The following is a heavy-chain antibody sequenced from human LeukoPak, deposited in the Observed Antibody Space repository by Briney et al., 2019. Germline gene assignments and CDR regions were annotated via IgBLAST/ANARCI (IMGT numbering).Heavy chain of an antibody. Sequence: PGGSLRLSCAASGFTFSSYAMHWVRQAPGKGLEWVAVISYHGGDEYSADSVKGRFTISRDNSKNTLYLQMNSLRAEDTAVYYCASEPRIFYDSSGPGYWGQGTLVTVSS. CDR1: GFTFSSYA. CDR3: ASEPRIFYDSSGPGY. J-gene: IGHJ4*02. V-gene: IGHV3-30-3*01. D-gene: IGHD3-22*01. CDR2: ISYHGGDE.